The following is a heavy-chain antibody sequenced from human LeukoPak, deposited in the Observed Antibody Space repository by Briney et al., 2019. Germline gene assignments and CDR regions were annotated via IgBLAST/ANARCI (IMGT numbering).Heavy chain of an antibody. D-gene: IGHD3-10*01. CDR3: AREVYGSGSYSGYYYYYYMDV. Sequence: GGSLRLSSAAPGFTFRDYYMRSVRPAPGKGLEWVSYIIISGSTIYYADSVKGRFTISRDNAKNSLYLQMNSLRAEDTAVYYCAREVYGSGSYSGYYYYYYMDVWSKGTTVTISS. CDR2: IIISGSTI. V-gene: IGHV3-11*01. CDR1: GFTFRDYY. J-gene: IGHJ6*03.